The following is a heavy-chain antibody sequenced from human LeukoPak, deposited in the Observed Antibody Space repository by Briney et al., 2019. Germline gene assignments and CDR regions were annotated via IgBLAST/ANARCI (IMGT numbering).Heavy chain of an antibody. J-gene: IGHJ4*02. CDR1: EYNFATYW. D-gene: IGHD2-15*01. CDR2: IFPGDSDT. Sequence: GESLQISCKRSEYNFATYWIGWARQMPGQGLEWMGIIFPGDSDTRYSPSFQGQVTISADKSISTAYLQWSSLKASDTAIYYCASEYCSGGNCYFDYWGQGTLVTVSS. CDR3: ASEYCSGGNCYFDY. V-gene: IGHV5-51*01.